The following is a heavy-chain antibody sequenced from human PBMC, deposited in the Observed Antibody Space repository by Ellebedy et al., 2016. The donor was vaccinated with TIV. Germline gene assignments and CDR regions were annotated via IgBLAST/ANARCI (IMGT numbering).Heavy chain of an antibody. J-gene: IGHJ4*02. D-gene: IGHD6-19*01. CDR1: GFTFHNYA. CDR3: ARAVPGTTFDH. V-gene: IGHV3-13*04. CDR2: IGPAGAT. Sequence: GASLRLSXAASGFTFHNYAMHWVRQPTGKGLEWVSAIGPAGATYYPDSLRGRFTISRENAKNSLYLQINSLRAGDTAVYYCARAVPGTTFDHWGQGTLVTVSS.